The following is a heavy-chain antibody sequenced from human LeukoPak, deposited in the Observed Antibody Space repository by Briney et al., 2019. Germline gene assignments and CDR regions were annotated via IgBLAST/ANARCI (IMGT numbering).Heavy chain of an antibody. V-gene: IGHV1-2*02. CDR1: GFTFTGYY. CDR2: INPKRGDT. CDR3: ARDWGMVAGTAGDY. D-gene: IGHD6-19*01. Sequence: GASVTVSCKTSGFTFTGYYIHWLRQAPGQGLEWMGWINPKRGDTNYAPKFQGRVTMTRDTSTRTASMDLSSLRSDDTAVYYCARDWGMVAGTAGDYWGQGTLVTVSS. J-gene: IGHJ4*02.